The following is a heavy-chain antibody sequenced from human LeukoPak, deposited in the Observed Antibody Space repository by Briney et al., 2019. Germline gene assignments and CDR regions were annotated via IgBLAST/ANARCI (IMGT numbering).Heavy chain of an antibody. CDR1: GFTFSSYE. CDR3: ARGPYASGTYGRRGWVHYMDV. J-gene: IGHJ6*03. D-gene: IGHD3-10*01. CDR2: ISSSGSTV. Sequence: GGSLRLSCAASGFTFSSYEMNWVRQAPGKGLEWVSYISSSGSTVYYADSVKGRFTISRDNAKNSLYLQMNSLRAEDTAVYYCARGPYASGTYGRRGWVHYMDVWGKGTTVTISS. V-gene: IGHV3-48*03.